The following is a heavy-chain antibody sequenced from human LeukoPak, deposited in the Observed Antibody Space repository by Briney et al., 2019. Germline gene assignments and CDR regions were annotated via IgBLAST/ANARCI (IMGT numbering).Heavy chain of an antibody. D-gene: IGHD1-26*01. CDR3: AHRLDRWSYNGSPDYFAY. J-gene: IGHJ4*02. CDR2: IYWDGDE. V-gene: IGHV2-5*02. Sequence: SGPTLVKPTQTITLSWTFSEFSLSAIGVGVGWIRQPPGKVLEWLAFIYWDGDERYSPSLNSRLAITKDTSKNQVLLTMTNMDPVDTATYYCAHRLDRWSYNGSPDYFAYWGQGILVTVSS. CDR1: EFSLSAIGVG.